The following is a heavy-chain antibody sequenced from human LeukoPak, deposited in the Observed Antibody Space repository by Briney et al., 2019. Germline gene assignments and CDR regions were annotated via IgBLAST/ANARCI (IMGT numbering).Heavy chain of an antibody. J-gene: IGHJ4*02. CDR3: ARVVVPAARGSDY. V-gene: IGHV1-2*02. CDR2: INPNSGGT. D-gene: IGHD2-2*01. CDR1: GYTFTGYY. Sequence: GASVKVSCKASGYTFTGYYMHWVRQTPGQGLEWMGWINPNSGGTNYAQKFQGRVTMTRDTPISTAYMELSRLRSDDTAVYYCARVVVPAARGSDYWGQGTLVTVSS.